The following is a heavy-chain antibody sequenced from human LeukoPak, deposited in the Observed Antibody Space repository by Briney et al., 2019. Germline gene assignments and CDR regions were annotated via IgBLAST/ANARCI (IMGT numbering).Heavy chain of an antibody. CDR3: ARVFAYASTWYPIDY. CDR2: ISSSTDYI. Sequence: AGSLRLSCAASGFTFSSYSMNWVRQAPGKGLEWVSSISSSTDYIYYTDSVKGRFTISRDYAKNSLYLQMNSLRAEDTALYYCARVFAYASTWYPIDYWGQGTLVTVSS. V-gene: IGHV3-21*01. CDR1: GFTFSSYS. J-gene: IGHJ4*02. D-gene: IGHD6-13*01.